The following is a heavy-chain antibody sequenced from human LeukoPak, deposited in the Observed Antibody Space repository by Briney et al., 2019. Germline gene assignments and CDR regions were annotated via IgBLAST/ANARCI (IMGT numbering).Heavy chain of an antibody. Sequence: ASVKVSCKVSGYTLTELSMHWVRQAPGKGLEWMGGFDPEDGETIYAQKFQGRVTMTEDTSTDTAYIELSSLRSEDTAVYYCATYVDIVATTNTRSFDIWGQGTMVTVSS. CDR3: ATYVDIVATTNTRSFDI. CDR1: GYTLTELS. CDR2: FDPEDGET. J-gene: IGHJ3*02. D-gene: IGHD5-12*01. V-gene: IGHV1-24*01.